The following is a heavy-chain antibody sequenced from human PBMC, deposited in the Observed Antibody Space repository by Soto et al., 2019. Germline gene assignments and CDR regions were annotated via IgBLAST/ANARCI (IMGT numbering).Heavy chain of an antibody. CDR3: ARDGNPMITFGGVIVRMDV. J-gene: IGHJ6*02. CDR1: GGTFSSYA. V-gene: IGHV1-69*13. CDR2: IIPIFGTA. D-gene: IGHD3-16*02. Sequence: SVKVSCKASGGTFSSYAISWVRQAPGQGLEWMGGIIPIFGTANYAQKFQGRVTITADESTSTAYMELSSLRSEDTAVYYCARDGNPMITFGGVIVRMDVWGQGTTVTVSS.